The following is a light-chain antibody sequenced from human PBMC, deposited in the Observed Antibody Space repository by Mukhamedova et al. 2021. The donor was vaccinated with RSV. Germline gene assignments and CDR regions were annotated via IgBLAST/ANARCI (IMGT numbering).Light chain of an antibody. J-gene: IGLJ1*01. CDR2: END. V-gene: IGLV3-1*01. Sequence: GDKLGGKCASWFQQKPGQSPLLVIYENDKRPSGIPERFSGSTPGNTATLTIIGTQAVDEADYYCQSWDSQVFPFGTGTKVTVL. CDR3: QSWDSQVFP. CDR1: KLGGKC.